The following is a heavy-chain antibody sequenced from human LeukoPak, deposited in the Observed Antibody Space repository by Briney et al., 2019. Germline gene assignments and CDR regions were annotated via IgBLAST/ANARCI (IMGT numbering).Heavy chain of an antibody. Sequence: GASVKVSCKASGCTFTGYYMHWVRQAPGQGLEWMGWINPNSGGTNYAQKFQGRVTMTRDTSISTAYMELSRLRSDDTAVYYCASVDSGYDPIARDYWGQGTLVTVSS. D-gene: IGHD5-12*01. CDR1: GCTFTGYY. V-gene: IGHV1-2*02. J-gene: IGHJ4*02. CDR3: ASVDSGYDPIARDY. CDR2: INPNSGGT.